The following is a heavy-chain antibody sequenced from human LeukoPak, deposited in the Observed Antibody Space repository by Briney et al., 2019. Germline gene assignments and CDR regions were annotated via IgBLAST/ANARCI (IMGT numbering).Heavy chain of an antibody. V-gene: IGHV3-30*02. CDR3: ATPKADYYPFDY. D-gene: IGHD3-22*01. CDR1: GFTFSSYD. CDR2: MRYDGSYQ. J-gene: IGHJ4*02. Sequence: GGSLRLSCAASGFTFSSYDMHWVRQAPGKGLEWLAFMRYDGSYQYYADSVKGRFTISRDNSKNTLYLQMNSLRAEDTAVYYCATPKADYYPFDYWGQGTLVTVSS.